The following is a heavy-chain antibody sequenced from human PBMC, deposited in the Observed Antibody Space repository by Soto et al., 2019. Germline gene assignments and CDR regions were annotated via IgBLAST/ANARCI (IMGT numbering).Heavy chain of an antibody. CDR2: ISNIGTT. CDR3: ASNPSSGSAWPPVY. CDR1: GVSISTYW. V-gene: IGHV4-59*01. D-gene: IGHD6-19*01. J-gene: IGHJ4*01. Sequence: PSETLSLTCQVSGVSISTYWWTWIRQPPGKGLEWIGYISNIGTTNYNPSLKSRVTISADRSKNQFSLNLTSVTAADTAFYYCASNPSSGSAWPPVYRGQGTLVTVSS.